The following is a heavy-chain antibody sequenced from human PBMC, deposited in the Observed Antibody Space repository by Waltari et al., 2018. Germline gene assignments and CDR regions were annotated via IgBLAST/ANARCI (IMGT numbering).Heavy chain of an antibody. D-gene: IGHD6-19*01. Sequence: EVQLLESGGGLVQPGGSLRLSCATSGFTFSSYAISWVRQAPGKGLEWVSAMSGNEKNAFYADSVEGRFTISRDNSKNTVFLQMSSLRAEDTAIYYCAKAGGSGWYYFEYWGQGTLVTVSS. CDR3: AKAGGSGWYYFEY. CDR2: MSGNEKNA. J-gene: IGHJ4*02. CDR1: GFTFSSYA. V-gene: IGHV3-23*01.